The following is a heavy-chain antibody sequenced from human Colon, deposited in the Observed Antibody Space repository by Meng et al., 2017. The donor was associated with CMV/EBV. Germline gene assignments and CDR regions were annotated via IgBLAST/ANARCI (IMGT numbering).Heavy chain of an antibody. CDR3: AKNLGIASSPVDY. D-gene: IGHD6-6*01. CDR1: GFTFANYE. J-gene: IGHJ4*02. CDR2: ISTSGSTI. V-gene: IGHV3-48*03. Sequence: GGSLRLSCTASGFTFANYEMNWVRQAPGKGLEWIAYISTSGSTIYYADSVKGRFIISRDDAENSVYLQMNSLRAEDTAVYYCAKNLGIASSPVDYWGQGTLVTVSS.